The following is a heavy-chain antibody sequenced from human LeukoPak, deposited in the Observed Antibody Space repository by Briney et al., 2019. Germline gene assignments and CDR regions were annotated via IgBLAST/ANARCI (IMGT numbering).Heavy chain of an antibody. D-gene: IGHD5-18*01. CDR2: IYSGGST. Sequence: PGGSLRLSCAASGFTVSSNYMSWVRQAPGKGLGWVSVIYSGGSTYYADSGKGRFTISRDHSKNTLYLQMNSLRAEDTAVYYCAREGYSYGFDYWGQGTLVTVSS. CDR1: GFTVSSNY. CDR3: AREGYSYGFDY. V-gene: IGHV3-66*01. J-gene: IGHJ4*02.